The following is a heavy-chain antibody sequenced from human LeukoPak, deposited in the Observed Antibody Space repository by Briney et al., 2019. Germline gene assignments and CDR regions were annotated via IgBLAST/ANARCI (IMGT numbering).Heavy chain of an antibody. Sequence: GGSLRLSCAVSGITLSNYGMSWVRQAPGKGLEWVAGISGSGGRTNYADSAKGRFTISRDSPKNTLYLQMNSLRAEDTAVYFCAKRGVVIRVVLVGFHKEAYYFDSWGQGALVTVSP. CDR1: GITLSNYG. CDR3: AKRGVVIRVVLVGFHKEAYYFDS. CDR2: ISGSGGRT. D-gene: IGHD3-10*01. J-gene: IGHJ4*02. V-gene: IGHV3-23*01.